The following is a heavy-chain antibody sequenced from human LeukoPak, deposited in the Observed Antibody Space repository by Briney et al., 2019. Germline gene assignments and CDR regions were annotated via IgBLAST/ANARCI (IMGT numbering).Heavy chain of an antibody. D-gene: IGHD3-3*01. J-gene: IGHJ4*02. Sequence: KVSYKASGGTFSSYAISWVRQAPGQGLEWMGIIYPGDSDTRYSPSFQGQVTISADKSISTAYLQWSSLKASDTAMYYCARGVDPYYDFWSGLWSYFDYWGQGTLVTVSS. CDR1: GGTFSSYA. V-gene: IGHV5-51*01. CDR2: IYPGDSDT. CDR3: ARGVDPYYDFWSGLWSYFDY.